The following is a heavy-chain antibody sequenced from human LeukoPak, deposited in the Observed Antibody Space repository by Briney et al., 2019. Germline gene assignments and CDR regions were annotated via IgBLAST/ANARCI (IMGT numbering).Heavy chain of an antibody. CDR3: ATLDTVLDAFDI. V-gene: IGHV4-59*01. CDR2: IYYSGST. J-gene: IGHJ3*02. Sequence: PSETLSLTCTVSGDFISSYYWSWIRQPPGKGLEWIGYIYYSGSTNYNPSLESRVTLSVDTSKNQFSLNLSSETAADTAVYYCATLDTVLDAFDIWGQGTMVTVSS. CDR1: GDFISSYY. D-gene: IGHD4-17*01.